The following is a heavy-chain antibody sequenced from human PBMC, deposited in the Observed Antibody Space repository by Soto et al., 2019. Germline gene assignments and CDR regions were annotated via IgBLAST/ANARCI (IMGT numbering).Heavy chain of an antibody. V-gene: IGHV3-33*08. CDR2: IVSDGRNK. D-gene: IGHD1-1*01. CDR3: VRDGEFGNWNFDY. CDR1: GFNFSTYS. J-gene: IGHJ4*02. Sequence: GGSLRLSCAASGFNFSTYSLNWVRQAPGKGLEWVSFIVSDGRNKFYTDSVKGRFTISRDNSKNTVFLQMDSLRAEDTAVYYCVRDGEFGNWNFDYWGQGTLVTVSS.